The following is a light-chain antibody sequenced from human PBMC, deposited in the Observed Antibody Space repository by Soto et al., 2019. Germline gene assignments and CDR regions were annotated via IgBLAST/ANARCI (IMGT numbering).Light chain of an antibody. Sequence: SPLELYVSAGRRAGLACRSSQSINSKLAWYQQKPGQAPRLLIYGASSRATGIPDRFSGSGSGTEFTLTIRSLQSEDFALSYCQQYNNWPPLTCGQGTRLEIK. CDR2: GAS. CDR1: QSINSK. V-gene: IGKV3D-15*01. J-gene: IGKJ5*01. CDR3: QQYNNWPPLT.